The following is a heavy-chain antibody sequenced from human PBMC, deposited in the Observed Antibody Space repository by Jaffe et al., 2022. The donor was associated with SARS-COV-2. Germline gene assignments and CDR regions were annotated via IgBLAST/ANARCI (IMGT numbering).Heavy chain of an antibody. CDR2: ISGSGNSA. J-gene: IGHJ4*02. D-gene: IGHD3-10*01. CDR3: ASGWAFASGRYPTIQF. V-gene: IGHV3-23*01. Sequence: EVRLLESGGGSVQPGGSLRLSCVVSGLTFSNYAMMWVRQAPGKGLEWVSGISGSGNSAHYADSVKGRITISRDNSKNTLGTLSLQMNSLRVEDTAIYYCASGWAFASGRYPTIQFWGQGALVTVSS. CDR1: GLTFSNYA.